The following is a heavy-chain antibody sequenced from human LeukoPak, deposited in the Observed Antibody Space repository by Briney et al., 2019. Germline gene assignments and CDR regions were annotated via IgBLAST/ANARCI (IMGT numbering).Heavy chain of an antibody. CDR2: ISDSGITT. V-gene: IGHV3-23*01. J-gene: IGHJ4*02. D-gene: IGHD3-10*01. Sequence: GRSQRPPCAASGVIFTNNAMTWVRQDPGKGLEWVSDISDSGITTYYADSVKGRFTISRDNSKNTVYLQMNSLRAEDTAVYYCARLKGSGSGSSDYWGQGTLVTVSS. CDR1: GVIFTNNA. CDR3: ARLKGSGSGSSDY.